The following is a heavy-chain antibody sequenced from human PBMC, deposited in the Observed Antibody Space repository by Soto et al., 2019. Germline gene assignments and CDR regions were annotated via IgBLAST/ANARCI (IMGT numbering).Heavy chain of an antibody. V-gene: IGHV1-18*01. CDR1: GYSFTKYS. D-gene: IGHD6-13*01. CDR3: ARDHAGSGWFRFDY. Sequence: QVQLVQSGDEVKKPGASVRVSCKTSGYSFTKYSISWVRQAPGQGLEWMGWISAYNGDIKYAQKLQDRITLITDGSTSTAYMELRSLTSDDTAMYYCARDHAGSGWFRFDYWGQGTLVSVSS. CDR2: ISAYNGDI. J-gene: IGHJ4*02.